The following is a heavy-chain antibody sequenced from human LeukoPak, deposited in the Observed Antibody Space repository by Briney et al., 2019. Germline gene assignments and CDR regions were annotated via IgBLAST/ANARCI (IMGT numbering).Heavy chain of an antibody. V-gene: IGHV3-11*05. Sequence: GGSLRLSCAASGFTFSDYYMTWIRQAPGKGLEWVSYISSSSSYTEYADSVKGRFTISRDRSKNTLYVQMNSLRVEDTAVYYCAKDSGWYRNPFEYWGQGTLVTVSS. CDR3: AKDSGWYRNPFEY. CDR2: ISSSSSYT. J-gene: IGHJ4*02. CDR1: GFTFSDYY. D-gene: IGHD6-19*01.